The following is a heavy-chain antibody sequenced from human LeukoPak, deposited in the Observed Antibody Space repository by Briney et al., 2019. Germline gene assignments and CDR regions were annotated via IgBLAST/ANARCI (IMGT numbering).Heavy chain of an antibody. J-gene: IGHJ4*02. CDR3: ARGSGWVFDY. Sequence: GGSLRLSCAASGFTFSSYSMNWVRQAPGKGLEWVANIKQDGSEKYYVDSVKGRFTISRDNAKNSLYLQMSSLRAEDTALYYCARGSGWVFDYWGQGALVTVSS. D-gene: IGHD6-19*01. CDR1: GFTFSSYS. V-gene: IGHV3-7*01. CDR2: IKQDGSEK.